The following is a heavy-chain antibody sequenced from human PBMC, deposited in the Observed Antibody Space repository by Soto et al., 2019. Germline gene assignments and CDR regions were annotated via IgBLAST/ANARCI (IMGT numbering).Heavy chain of an antibody. CDR1: GGSISSYY. D-gene: IGHD4-17*01. CDR2: IYYSGST. V-gene: IGHV4-59*01. Sequence: SETLSLTCTVSGGSISSYYWSWIRQPPGKGLEWIGYIYYSGSTNYNPSLKSRVTISVDTSKNQFSLKLSSVTAADTAVYYCARDRLEEEYGDSYFDYWGQGTLVTVSS. CDR3: ARDRLEEEYGDSYFDY. J-gene: IGHJ4*02.